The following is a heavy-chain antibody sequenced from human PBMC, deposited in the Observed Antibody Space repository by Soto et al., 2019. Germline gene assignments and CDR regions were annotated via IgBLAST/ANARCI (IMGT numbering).Heavy chain of an antibody. Sequence: GGTLRLSCASSGFTLSMSAVNWVRQAPGKGLEWVSDISDSGDRTYYADSVKGRFTISRDRSKNTVSLQMDSLRAEDTAVYYCAKDSGIIVKAGGAFDVWGQGTKVTVSS. CDR3: AKDSGIIVKAGGAFDV. V-gene: IGHV3-23*01. D-gene: IGHD3-16*02. CDR1: GFTLSMSA. J-gene: IGHJ3*01. CDR2: ISDSGDRT.